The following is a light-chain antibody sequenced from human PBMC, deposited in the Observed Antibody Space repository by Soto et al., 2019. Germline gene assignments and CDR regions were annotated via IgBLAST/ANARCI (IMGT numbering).Light chain of an antibody. CDR3: SSYPYSSTVV. V-gene: IGLV2-14*01. CDR1: SSDFGGYNY. CDR2: DDN. J-gene: IGLJ1*01. Sequence: QSALTQPASVPGSPGQSIIISCAGISSDFGGYNYVSWYQQHPGKVPKLLIYDDNNRPSGVSTRFSGSKSGNTASLTISGLRAEDEADYYCSSYPYSSTVVFGTGSKVTV.